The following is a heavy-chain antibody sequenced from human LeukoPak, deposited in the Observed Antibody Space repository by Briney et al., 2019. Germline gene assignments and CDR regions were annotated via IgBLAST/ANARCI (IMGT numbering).Heavy chain of an antibody. CDR2: IYYSGST. CDR1: GGSISSYY. J-gene: IGHJ3*02. V-gene: IGHV4-59*12. D-gene: IGHD2-15*01. CDR3: ARDPVVAALAAFDI. Sequence: SETLSLTCTVSGGSISSYYWSWIRQPPGKGLEWIGYIYYSGSTNYNPSLKSRVTISVDTSKNQFSLKLSSVTAADTAVYYCARDPVVAALAAFDIWGQGTMVTVSS.